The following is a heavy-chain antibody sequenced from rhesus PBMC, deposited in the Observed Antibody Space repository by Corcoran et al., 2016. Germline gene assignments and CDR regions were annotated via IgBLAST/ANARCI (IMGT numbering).Heavy chain of an antibody. CDR1: GFNFSSYG. J-gene: IGHJ4*01. CDR3: AKDPTDY. V-gene: IGHV3S5*01. Sequence: EVQLVETGGGLVQPGGFLRLSCAASGFNFSSYGMSWVRQAPGKGLELVSGISYTGGSTYYSDAVKGRFTISRDNSKNTHSLQMNSLRAEDTAVYYCAKDPTDYWGQGVLVTVSS. CDR2: ISYTGGST.